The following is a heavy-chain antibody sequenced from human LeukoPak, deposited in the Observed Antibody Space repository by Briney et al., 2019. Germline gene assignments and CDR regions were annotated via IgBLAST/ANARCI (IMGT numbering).Heavy chain of an antibody. V-gene: IGHV3-74*01. Sequence: PGGSLRLSCAASGFTFSSSWMYWVRQGPGKGLVWVSRISSDGSSTVYADSVNGRFTISRDNAKNTLNLQVNSLRVEDTAVYYCARDLFSATGMWGQGTLVTVSS. CDR3: ARDLFSATGM. D-gene: IGHD3-9*01. J-gene: IGHJ4*02. CDR1: GFTFSSSW. CDR2: ISSDGSST.